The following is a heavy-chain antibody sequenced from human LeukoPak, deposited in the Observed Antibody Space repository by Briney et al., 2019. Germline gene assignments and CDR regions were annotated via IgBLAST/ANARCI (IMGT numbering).Heavy chain of an antibody. CDR3: AREVWYDSSGGNWFDP. CDR1: GYTFTGYY. J-gene: IGHJ5*02. D-gene: IGHD3-22*01. V-gene: IGHV1-2*02. Sequence: GASVKVSCKASGYTFTGYYMHWVRQAPGQGLEWMGWINPNSGGTNYAQKFQGRVTMTRDTSISTAYIELSRLRSDDTAVYYCAREVWYDSSGGNWFDPWGQGTLVTVSS. CDR2: INPNSGGT.